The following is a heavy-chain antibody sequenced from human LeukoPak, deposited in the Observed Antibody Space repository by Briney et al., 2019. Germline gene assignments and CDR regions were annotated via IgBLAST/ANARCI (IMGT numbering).Heavy chain of an antibody. CDR1: GGSISSYY. V-gene: IGHV4-59*01. CDR2: IYYSGST. CDR3: ARESRGYSYGAYFDY. Sequence: SETLSLTCTVSGGSISSYYWSWIRQPPGKGLEWIWYIYYSGSTNYNPSLKSRVTISVDTSKNQFSLKLSSVTAADTAVYYCARESRGYSYGAYFDYWGQGTLVTVSS. D-gene: IGHD5-18*01. J-gene: IGHJ4*02.